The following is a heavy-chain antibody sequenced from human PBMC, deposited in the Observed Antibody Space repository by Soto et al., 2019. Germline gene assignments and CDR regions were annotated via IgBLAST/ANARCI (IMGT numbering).Heavy chain of an antibody. CDR1: GWTFGTYS. V-gene: IGHV3-48*02. Sequence: LRLSCAASGWTFGTYSMNWVRQAPGKGLEWIAYINSDSDNIMYADSVKGRFTISRDNAKNSLFLQMNSLTDEDTAVYYCARLYYDYVWGQGTTVTVSS. J-gene: IGHJ6*02. D-gene: IGHD3-3*01. CDR2: INSDSDNI. CDR3: ARLYYDYV.